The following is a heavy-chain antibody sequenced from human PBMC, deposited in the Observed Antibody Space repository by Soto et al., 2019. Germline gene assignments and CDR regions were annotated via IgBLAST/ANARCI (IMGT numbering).Heavy chain of an antibody. D-gene: IGHD5-12*01. Sequence: EVQLVESGGGLVQPGRSLRLSCAASGFTFDDYAMHWVRQTPGKGLEWVSGSSWDSGSIVYADSVKGRFTISRDNAKNSLYLQMNSLRAEDTALYYCAKDSGYDLTLVAFDIWGQGTMVTVSS. CDR1: GFTFDDYA. CDR2: SSWDSGSI. J-gene: IGHJ3*02. CDR3: AKDSGYDLTLVAFDI. V-gene: IGHV3-9*01.